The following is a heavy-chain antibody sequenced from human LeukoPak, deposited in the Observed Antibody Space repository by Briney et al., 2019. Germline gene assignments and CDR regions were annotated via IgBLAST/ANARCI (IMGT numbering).Heavy chain of an antibody. D-gene: IGHD6-19*01. J-gene: IGHJ4*02. V-gene: IGHV3-23*01. Sequence: PGGSLRPSCAASGFTFRSYAMSWVRQAPGKGLEWVSAISGGGGSTFYADSVKGRFTISRDNSKNTLFLQMNGLRAEDTAVYYCARRAAYNSAWYHTDFWGQGTLVTVSS. CDR1: GFTFRSYA. CDR3: ARRAAYNSAWYHTDF. CDR2: ISGGGGST.